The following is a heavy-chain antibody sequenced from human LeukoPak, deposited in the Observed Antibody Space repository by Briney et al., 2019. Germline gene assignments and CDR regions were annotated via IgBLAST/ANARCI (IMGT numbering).Heavy chain of an antibody. CDR1: GGSISSRSYY. V-gene: IGHV4-39*07. CDR2: IYYSGSA. Sequence: SETLSLTCTVSGGSISSRSYYWGWIRQPPGKGLEWIGNIYYSGSAYYDPSLKSRVTISVDKSKNQFSLKLSSVTAADTAVYYCARVWWLRGYYFDYWGQGTLVTVSS. J-gene: IGHJ4*02. CDR3: ARVWWLRGYYFDY. D-gene: IGHD5-12*01.